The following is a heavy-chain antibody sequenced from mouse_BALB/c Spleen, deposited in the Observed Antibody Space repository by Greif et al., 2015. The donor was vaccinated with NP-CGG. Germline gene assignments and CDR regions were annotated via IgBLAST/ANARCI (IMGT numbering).Heavy chain of an antibody. CDR1: GFNIKDYY. CDR2: IDPENGDT. CDR3: NAGRGEYYAMDY. V-gene: IGHV14-4*02. J-gene: IGHJ4*01. Sequence: EVQVVESGAELVRSGASVKLSCTASGFNIKDYYMHWVKQRPEQGLEWIGWIDPENGDTEYAPKFQGKATMTADTSSNTAYLQLSSLTSEDTAVYYCNAGRGEYYAMDYWGQRTSVTVSS.